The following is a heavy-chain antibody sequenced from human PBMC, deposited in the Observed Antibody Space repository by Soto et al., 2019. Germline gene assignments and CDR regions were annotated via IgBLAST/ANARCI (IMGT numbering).Heavy chain of an antibody. CDR2: INAGNGNT. Sequence: QVQLVQSGAEVKKPGASVKVSCKASGYTFTSYAMHWVCQAPGQRLEWMGWINAGNGNTKYSQKFQGRVTITRDTSASTAYMELSSLRSEDTAVYYCARDGKTYYDILTGYYGGWFDPWGQGTLVTVSS. CDR1: GYTFTSYA. V-gene: IGHV1-3*01. CDR3: ARDGKTYYDILTGYYGGWFDP. J-gene: IGHJ5*02. D-gene: IGHD3-9*01.